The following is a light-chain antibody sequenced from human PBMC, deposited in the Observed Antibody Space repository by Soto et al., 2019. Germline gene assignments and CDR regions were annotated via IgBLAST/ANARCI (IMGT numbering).Light chain of an antibody. Sequence: EIVMTQSPATRSASPGERATLSCRASQSVSSNLAWYQQKPGQAPRLLIYGASTRATGIPARITGSGSGTEFTLAITIMKSEDFAVDYCQQYNKWRTFGQGTKVDIK. CDR2: GAS. CDR3: QQYNKWRT. J-gene: IGKJ1*01. V-gene: IGKV3-15*01. CDR1: QSVSSN.